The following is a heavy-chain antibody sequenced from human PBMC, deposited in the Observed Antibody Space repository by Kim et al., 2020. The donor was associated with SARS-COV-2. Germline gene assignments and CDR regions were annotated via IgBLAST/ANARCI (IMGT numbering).Heavy chain of an antibody. J-gene: IGHJ5*02. CDR1: GGSISRSSYY. V-gene: IGHV4-39*01. D-gene: IGHD5-18*01. CDR3: ARRARAVDTTKLAWFDP. CDR2: IYYSGST. Sequence: SETLSLTCTVSGGSISRSSYYWGWIRQPPGKGLEWIGSIYYSGSTYYNPSLKSRVTISVDTSKNQFSLKLSSVTAADTAVYYCARRARAVDTTKLAWFDP.